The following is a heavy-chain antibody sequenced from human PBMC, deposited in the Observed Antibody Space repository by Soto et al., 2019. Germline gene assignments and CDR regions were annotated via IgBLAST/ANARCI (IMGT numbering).Heavy chain of an antibody. D-gene: IGHD2-21*02. CDR1: GGSISSGGYY. V-gene: IGHV4-31*03. CDR3: ARVCGGDCHYGMDV. Sequence: QVQLQESGPGLVKPSQTLSLTCTVSGGSISSGGYYWTWIRQHPGKGLEWIGYIYYSGSTYYNPSLKSRVTISVDTSKNQFSLKLRSVTAADTAVYYCARVCGGDCHYGMDVWGQGTTVTVSS. CDR2: IYYSGST. J-gene: IGHJ6*02.